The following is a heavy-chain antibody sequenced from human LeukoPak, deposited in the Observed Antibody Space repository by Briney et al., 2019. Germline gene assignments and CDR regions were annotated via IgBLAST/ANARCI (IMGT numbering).Heavy chain of an antibody. J-gene: IGHJ4*02. CDR2: INYSGST. V-gene: IGHV4-34*01. CDR3: ARDQLSFYYFDY. CDR1: GGPFSGYY. D-gene: IGHD5-24*01. Sequence: SETLSLTCAVYGGPFSGYYWSWIRQPPGKGLEWIGEINYSGSTNYNPSLKSRVTISVDTSKNQFSLKLSSVTAADTAVYYCARDQLSFYYFDYWGQGTLVTVSS.